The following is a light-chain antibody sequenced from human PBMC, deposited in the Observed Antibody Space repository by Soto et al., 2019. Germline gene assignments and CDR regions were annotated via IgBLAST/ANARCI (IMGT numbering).Light chain of an antibody. J-gene: IGLJ2*01. CDR1: SSNIGNNY. V-gene: IGLV1-51*01. Sequence: QSVLTQPPSVSAAPGQKVTISCSGSSSNIGNNYVSWYQQVPGTVPRLLIYDNNKRPSGTPYRFSGSKSGTSATLGITGLQTGDEADYFCGTWDTSLNAGVFGGGTKLT. CDR3: GTWDTSLNAGV. CDR2: DNN.